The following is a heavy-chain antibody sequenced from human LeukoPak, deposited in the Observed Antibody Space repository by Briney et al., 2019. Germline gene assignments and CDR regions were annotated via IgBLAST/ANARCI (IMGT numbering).Heavy chain of an antibody. J-gene: IGHJ4*02. CDR3: NGYCSSTSCYGGGY. V-gene: IGHV4-34*01. D-gene: IGHD2-2*03. CDR2: INHSGST. Sequence: ASETLSLTCAIYGGSLSGYYWSWIRQPPGKGLEWIGEINHSGSTNYNPSLKSRVTISVDTSKNQFSLKLSSVTAADTAVYYCNGYCSSTSCYGGGYWGQGTLVTVSS. CDR1: GGSLSGYY.